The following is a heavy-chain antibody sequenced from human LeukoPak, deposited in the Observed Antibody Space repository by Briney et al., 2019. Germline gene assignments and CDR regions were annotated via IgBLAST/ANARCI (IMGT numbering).Heavy chain of an antibody. CDR1: GGSFSDYY. J-gene: IGHJ6*04. D-gene: IGHD3-9*01. V-gene: IGHV4-34*01. CDR3: ARGCRYYDILTGYHCYYYFYGMDV. CDR2: INHSGST. Sequence: PSETLSLTCAVYGGSFSDYYWSRIRQPPGKGLEWIGEINHSGSTNYNPSLKSRVTISVDTSKKQYSLELSSVTAADTAVYYCARGCRYYDILTGYHCYYYFYGMDVWGKGTTVTVSS.